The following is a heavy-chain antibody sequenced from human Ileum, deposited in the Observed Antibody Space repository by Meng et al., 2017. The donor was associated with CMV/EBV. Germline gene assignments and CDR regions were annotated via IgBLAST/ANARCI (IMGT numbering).Heavy chain of an antibody. D-gene: IGHD3-10*01. V-gene: IGHV3-15*07. J-gene: IGHJ5*02. CDR2: SKLKTDGGTT. Sequence: SCAASGFTFSNAWMIWVRQSTGKGLEWVGRSKLKTDGGTTDYAAPVEGRFTISRDDSKNTLFLQMNSLKTEDTAVYYCARDWFGDSTWGQGTLVTVSS. CDR1: GFTFSNAW. CDR3: ARDWFGDST.